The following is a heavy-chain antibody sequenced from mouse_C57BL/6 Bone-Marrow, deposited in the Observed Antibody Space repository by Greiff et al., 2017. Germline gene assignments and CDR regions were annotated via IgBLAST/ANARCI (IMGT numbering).Heavy chain of an antibody. V-gene: IGHV1-69*01. CDR3: AIEDGYYAIDY. CDR2: IDPSDSYT. D-gene: IGHD2-3*01. Sequence: QVQLQQPGAELVMPGASVKLSCKASGYTFTSYWMHWVKQRPGQGLEWIGEIDPSDSYTNYNQKFKGKSTLTVDKSSSTAYMQLSSLTSEDSAVYYCAIEDGYYAIDYWGQRNSVTVSS. J-gene: IGHJ4*01. CDR1: GYTFTSYW.